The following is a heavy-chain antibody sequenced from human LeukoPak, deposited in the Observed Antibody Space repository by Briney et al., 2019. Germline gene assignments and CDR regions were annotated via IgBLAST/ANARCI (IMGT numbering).Heavy chain of an antibody. D-gene: IGHD6-13*01. J-gene: IGHJ5*02. CDR1: GGSISSYY. CDR2: IYYSGST. V-gene: IGHV4-59*12. CDR3: ARTGIAAVRRTYNWFDP. Sequence: SETLSLTCTVSGGSISSYYWSWIRQPPGKGLEWIGYIYYSGSTNYNHSLKSRVTISVDTSKNQFSLKLSSVTAADTAVYYCARTGIAAVRRTYNWFDPWGQGTLVTVSS.